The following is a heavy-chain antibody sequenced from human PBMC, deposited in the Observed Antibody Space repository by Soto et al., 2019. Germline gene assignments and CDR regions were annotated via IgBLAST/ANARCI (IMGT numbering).Heavy chain of an antibody. V-gene: IGHV4-59*01. CDR3: ARGSAGDIDAFDI. D-gene: IGHD4-17*01. CDR2: IYYSGST. CDR1: GGSISSYY. Sequence: SETLSLTCTVSGGSISSYYWSWIRQPPGKGLEWIGYIYYSGSTNYNPSLKSRVTISVDTSKNQFSLKLSSVTAADTAVYYCARGSAGDIDAFDIWGQGTMVTVSS. J-gene: IGHJ3*02.